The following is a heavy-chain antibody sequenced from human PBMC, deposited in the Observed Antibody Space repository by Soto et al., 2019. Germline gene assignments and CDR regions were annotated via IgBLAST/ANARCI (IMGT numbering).Heavy chain of an antibody. Sequence: EVQLVESGGGLVQPGGSLRLSCAASGFTFSSYWMLWVRQAPGKGLVWVSRINSDGSTTSYADSVKGRFTISRDNATNTLYLQMNSLRAEDTAVYYCARVNPGYSYVKYWGQGTLVTVSS. CDR2: INSDGSTT. CDR1: GFTFSSYW. J-gene: IGHJ4*02. V-gene: IGHV3-74*01. D-gene: IGHD5-18*01. CDR3: ARVNPGYSYVKY.